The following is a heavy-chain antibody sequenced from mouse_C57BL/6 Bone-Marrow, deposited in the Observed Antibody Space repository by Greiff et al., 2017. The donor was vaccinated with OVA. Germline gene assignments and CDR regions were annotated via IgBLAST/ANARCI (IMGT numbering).Heavy chain of an antibody. V-gene: IGHV5-17*01. CDR2: ISSGSSTI. Sequence: EVKLVESGGGLVKPGGSLKLSCAASGFTFSDYGMHWVRQAPEKGLEWVAYISSGSSTIYYADTVKGRFTISRDNAKNTLFLQMTSLRSEDTAMYYCARGTIYYGSFAYWGQGTLVTVSA. J-gene: IGHJ3*01. D-gene: IGHD2-1*01. CDR1: GFTFSDYG. CDR3: ARGTIYYGSFAY.